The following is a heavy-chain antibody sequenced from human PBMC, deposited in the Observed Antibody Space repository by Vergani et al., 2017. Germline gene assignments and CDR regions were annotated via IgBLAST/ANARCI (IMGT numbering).Heavy chain of an antibody. J-gene: IGHJ4*02. V-gene: IGHV1-2*02. CDR1: GYTFTGYY. CDR3: ARGGRITMVRGAWLLGY. Sequence: QVQLVQSGAEVKKPGASVKVSCKASGYTFTGYYMHWVRQDPGQGLEWMGWINPNSGGTNYAQKFQGRVTMTRDTSISTAYMELSRLRSDDTAVYYCARGGRITMVRGAWLLGYWGQGTLVTVSS. CDR2: INPNSGGT. D-gene: IGHD3-10*01.